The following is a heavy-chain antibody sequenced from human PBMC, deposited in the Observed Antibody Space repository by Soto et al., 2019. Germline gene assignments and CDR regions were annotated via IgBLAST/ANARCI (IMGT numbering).Heavy chain of an antibody. D-gene: IGHD1-7*01. CDR2: IYYSRST. J-gene: IGHJ2*01. Sequence: QVQLQESGPGLVKPSQTLSLTCTVSGDSISSGAYYWSWIRQHPGKGLEWIGYIYYSRSTYYNPSLKSRVGISVDTSKNQCSLKLSSVTAAETAVYYCARGNFDWYFDLWGRGTLVTVSS. CDR1: GDSISSGAYY. CDR3: ARGNFDWYFDL. V-gene: IGHV4-31*03.